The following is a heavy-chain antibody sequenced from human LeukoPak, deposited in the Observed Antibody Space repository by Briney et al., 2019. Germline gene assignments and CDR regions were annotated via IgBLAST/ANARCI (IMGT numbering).Heavy chain of an antibody. CDR1: GFTFSSYA. CDR3: ARDGMATRYYYGMDV. D-gene: IGHD1-14*01. Sequence: HPGGSLRLSCAASGFTFSSYATHWVRQAPGKGLEWVAVISYDGSNKYYADSVKGRFTISRDNSKNTLYLQMNSLRAEDTAVYYCARDGMATRYYYGMDVWGQGTTVTVSS. CDR2: ISYDGSNK. V-gene: IGHV3-30-3*01. J-gene: IGHJ6*02.